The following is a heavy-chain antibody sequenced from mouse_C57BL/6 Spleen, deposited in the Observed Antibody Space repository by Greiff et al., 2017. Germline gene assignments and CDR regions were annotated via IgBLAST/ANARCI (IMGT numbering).Heavy chain of an antibody. CDR2: ISYDGSN. CDR1: GYSITSGYY. CDR3: ARGAYYSNYEVYYYAMDY. Sequence: VQLKESGPGLVKPSQSLSLTCSVTGYSITSGYYWNWIRQFPGNKLEWMGYISYDGSNNYNPSLKNRISITRDTSKNQFFLKLNSVTTEDTATYYCARGAYYSNYEVYYYAMDYWGQGTSVTVSS. D-gene: IGHD2-5*01. V-gene: IGHV3-6*01. J-gene: IGHJ4*01.